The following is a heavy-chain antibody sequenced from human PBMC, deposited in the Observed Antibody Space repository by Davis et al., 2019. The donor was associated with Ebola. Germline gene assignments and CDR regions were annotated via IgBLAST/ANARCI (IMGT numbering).Heavy chain of an antibody. Sequence: KVSCKASGYTFTSYWISWVRQMPGKGLEWMGRIDPSDSYTNYSPSFQGHVTISADKSISTAYLQWSSLKASDTAMYYCARRIVGATGYNWFDPWGQGTLVTVSS. V-gene: IGHV5-10-1*01. CDR3: ARRIVGATGYNWFDP. J-gene: IGHJ5*02. CDR1: GYTFTSYW. D-gene: IGHD1-26*01. CDR2: IDPSDSYT.